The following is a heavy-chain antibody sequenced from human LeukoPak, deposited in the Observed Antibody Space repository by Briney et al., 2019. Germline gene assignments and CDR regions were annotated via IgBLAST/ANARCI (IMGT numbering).Heavy chain of an antibody. J-gene: IGHJ5*02. Sequence: GASVKVSCKASGYTFTTYGITWVRQAPGQGLEWMGRINPSTGGRRYAQKFEGRVTMTRDTSIGTAYMDLSRLTSDDTAFYFCARGSYKQLAPNWFDPWGQGTLVTVSS. CDR2: INPSTGGR. CDR1: GYTFTTYG. CDR3: ARGSYKQLAPNWFDP. D-gene: IGHD6-6*01. V-gene: IGHV1-2*02.